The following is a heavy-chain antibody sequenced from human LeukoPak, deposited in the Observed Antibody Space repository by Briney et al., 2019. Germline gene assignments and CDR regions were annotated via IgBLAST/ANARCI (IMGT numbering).Heavy chain of an antibody. CDR2: VHHSGST. CDR3: ARGQKYSYGYTVTELGSGYFDY. V-gene: IGHV4-39*01. J-gene: IGHJ4*02. D-gene: IGHD5-18*01. Sequence: SETLSLTCSVSGGSISSSSYCWGWIRQPPGKGLDWIASVHHSGSTYYNRSLKSRLTISVDTSKNQFSLRLNSVTAADTAVYFCARGQKYSYGYTVTELGSGYFDYWGQGTLVTVSS. CDR1: GGSISSSSYC.